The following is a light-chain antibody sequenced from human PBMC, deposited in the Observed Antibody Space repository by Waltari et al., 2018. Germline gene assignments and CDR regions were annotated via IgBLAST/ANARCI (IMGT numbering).Light chain of an antibody. V-gene: IGKV1-5*03. CDR2: KTA. CDR3: QQCNTYPYT. J-gene: IGKJ2*01. Sequence: DIQMTQSPSILSASVGDRVTITCRASQSIGSCLAWYQQQPGKAPKLLLYKTASLEGGVPSRFSGRGSGTEFTLTISSLQPDDFASYYCQQCNTYPYTFGQGTKLEIK. CDR1: QSIGSC.